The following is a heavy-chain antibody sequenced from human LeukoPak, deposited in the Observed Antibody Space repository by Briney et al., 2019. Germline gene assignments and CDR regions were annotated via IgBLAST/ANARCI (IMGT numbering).Heavy chain of an antibody. J-gene: IGHJ4*02. CDR3: ARQGSMYYYDSSGYY. D-gene: IGHD3-22*01. CDR2: IYPGDSDT. Sequence: GESPKISCKGSGYSFTSYWIGWVRQMPGKGLEWMGIIYPGDSDTRYSPSFQGQVTISADKSISTAYLQWSSLKASDTAMYYCARQGSMYYYDSSGYYWGQGTLVTVSS. CDR1: GYSFTSYW. V-gene: IGHV5-51*01.